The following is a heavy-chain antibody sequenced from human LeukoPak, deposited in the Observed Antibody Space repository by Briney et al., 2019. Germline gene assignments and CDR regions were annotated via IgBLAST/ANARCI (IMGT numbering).Heavy chain of an antibody. J-gene: IGHJ5*02. D-gene: IGHD1-7*01. CDR3: ARGGLYGNWNYWS. V-gene: IGHV4-59*12. CDR2: IYYSGST. CDR1: GGSISSYY. Sequence: SETLSLTCTVSGGSISSYYWSWIRQPPGKGLEWIGYIYYSGSTNYNPSLKSRVTISVDKSKNQFSLKLSSVTAADTAVYYCARGGLYGNWNYWSWGQGTLVTVSS.